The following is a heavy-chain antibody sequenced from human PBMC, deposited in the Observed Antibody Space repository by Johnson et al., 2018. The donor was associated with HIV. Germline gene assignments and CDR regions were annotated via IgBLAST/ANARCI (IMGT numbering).Heavy chain of an antibody. Sequence: EVQVVESGGGLVQPGGSLRLSCAASGFTFSSYAMHWVRQAPGKGLEYVSGISSNGGSTYYADSVKGRFTISRDNSKHSLYLQMTSLRPEDIAFYYCAKDISPYCSTTTCYNDAFDMWGQGTMVTVSS. V-gene: IGHV3-64*07. D-gene: IGHD2-2*01. CDR2: ISSNGGST. J-gene: IGHJ3*02. CDR1: GFTFSSYA. CDR3: AKDISPYCSTTTCYNDAFDM.